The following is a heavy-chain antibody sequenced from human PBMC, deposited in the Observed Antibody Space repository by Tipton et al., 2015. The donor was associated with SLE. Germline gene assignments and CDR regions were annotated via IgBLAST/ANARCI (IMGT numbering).Heavy chain of an antibody. Sequence: TLSLTCAVYGGSISSSSSYYWAWIRQPPGKGVEWIGEINHRGSTNYNPSLKSRATISVDTSKNQFSLKLSSVTAADTAVYYCARAGYSSSRGAFDIWGQGTMVTVSS. CDR3: ARAGYSSSRGAFDI. CDR1: GGSISSSSSYY. CDR2: INHRGST. V-gene: IGHV4-34*01. J-gene: IGHJ3*02. D-gene: IGHD6-13*01.